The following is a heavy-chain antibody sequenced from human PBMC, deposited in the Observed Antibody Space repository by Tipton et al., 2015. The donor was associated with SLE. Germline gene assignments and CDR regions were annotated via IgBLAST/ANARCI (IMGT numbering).Heavy chain of an antibody. V-gene: IGHV3-33*01. Sequence: RSLRLSCAASGFTFSNYGMQWVRQAPGKGLDWVAVIWYDGSKKYHVDSVKGRFTISRDNSKNTLYLQMNSLRAEDTAVYYCARDRDRAMAHSDYWGQGTLVTVSS. CDR2: IWYDGSKK. J-gene: IGHJ4*02. CDR1: GFTFSNYG. CDR3: ARDRDRAMAHSDY. D-gene: IGHD2-8*01.